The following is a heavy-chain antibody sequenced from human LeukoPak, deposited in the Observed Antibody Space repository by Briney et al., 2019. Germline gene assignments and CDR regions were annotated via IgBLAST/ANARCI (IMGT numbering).Heavy chain of an antibody. V-gene: IGHV4-39*07. Sequence: PSETLSLTCTVSGVSISSSSYYWGWIRQPPGKGLEWIGSIYYSGSTYYNPSLKSRVTISVDTSKNQFSLKLSSVTAADTAVYYCARDGEYSSSWGQGTLVTVSS. CDR2: IYYSGST. D-gene: IGHD6-6*01. J-gene: IGHJ5*02. CDR1: GVSISSSSYY. CDR3: ARDGEYSSS.